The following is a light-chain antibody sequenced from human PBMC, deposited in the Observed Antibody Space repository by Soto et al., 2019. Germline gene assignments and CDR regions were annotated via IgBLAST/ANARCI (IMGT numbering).Light chain of an antibody. CDR2: EGS. CDR3: CSYAGSSTYVV. J-gene: IGLJ2*01. CDR1: SSDVGSYKL. V-gene: IGLV2-23*01. Sequence: QSALTQPASVSGSPGQSITISCTGTSSDVGSYKLVSWYQQHPGKAPKLMIYEGSKRPSGVSNRFSGSKSGNTASLTISGLQAEDEADYYCCSYAGSSTYVVFGGGTNLTVL.